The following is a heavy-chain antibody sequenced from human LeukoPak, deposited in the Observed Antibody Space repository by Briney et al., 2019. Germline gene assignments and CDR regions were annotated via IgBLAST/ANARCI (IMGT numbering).Heavy chain of an antibody. CDR1: GGSISSHY. D-gene: IGHD1-26*01. CDR3: ARDLGSNYVYFDY. CDR2: IHTSGIT. J-gene: IGHJ4*02. V-gene: IGHV4-4*07. Sequence: SETLSLTCTVSGGSISSHYWSWIRQPAGKGLEYIGRIHTSGITNYNPSLKSRVTMSGDTPKNQFSLKLSSVTAADTPVYYCARDLGSNYVYFDYWGQGSLVTVSS.